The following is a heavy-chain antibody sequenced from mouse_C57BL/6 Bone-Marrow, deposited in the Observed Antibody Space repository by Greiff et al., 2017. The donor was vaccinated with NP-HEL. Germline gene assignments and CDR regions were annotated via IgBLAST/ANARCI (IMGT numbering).Heavy chain of an antibody. Sequence: QVQLKESGAELVKPGASVKISCKASGYAFSSYWMNWVKQRPGKGLEWIGQIYPGDGDTNYNGKFKGKATLTADKSSSTAYMQLSSLTSEDSAVYFCARGIYDGYYDDWGQGTTLTVSS. CDR3: ARGIYDGYYDD. V-gene: IGHV1-80*01. D-gene: IGHD2-3*01. CDR2: IYPGDGDT. CDR1: GYAFSSYW. J-gene: IGHJ2*01.